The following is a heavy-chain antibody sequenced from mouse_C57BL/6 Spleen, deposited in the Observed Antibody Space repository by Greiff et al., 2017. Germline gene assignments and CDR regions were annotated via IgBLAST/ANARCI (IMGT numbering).Heavy chain of an antibody. CDR3: ARRVTTTFHFDY. J-gene: IGHJ2*01. Sequence: VQLQQSGPELVKPGASVKISCKASGYTFTDYYMNWVKQSHGKSLEWIGDINPNNGGTSYNQKFRGKATLTVDKSSSTAYMELRSLTSEDSAVYYCARRVTTTFHFDYWGQGTTLTVSS. CDR2: INPNNGGT. D-gene: IGHD2-2*01. CDR1: GYTFTDYY. V-gene: IGHV1-26*01.